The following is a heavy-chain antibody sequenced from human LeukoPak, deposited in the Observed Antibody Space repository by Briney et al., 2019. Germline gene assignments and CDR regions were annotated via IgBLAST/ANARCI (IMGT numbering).Heavy chain of an antibody. CDR3: ARSMIVVVLPNAFDI. CDR2: IYYSGNT. CDR1: GGSISNYY. V-gene: IGHV4-39*07. J-gene: IGHJ3*02. Sequence: SETLSLTCTVSGGSISNYYWGWIRQPPGMGLGWIGSIYYSGNTYYNPSLKSRVTISVDTSKNQFSLKLSSVTAADTAVYYCARSMIVVVLPNAFDIWGQGTMVTVSS. D-gene: IGHD3-22*01.